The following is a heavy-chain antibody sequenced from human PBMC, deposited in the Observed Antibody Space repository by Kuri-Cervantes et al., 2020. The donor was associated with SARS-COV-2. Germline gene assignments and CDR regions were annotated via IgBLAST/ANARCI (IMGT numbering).Heavy chain of an antibody. CDR3: ARDDDAVAGIHYFDY. Sequence: GGSLRLSCAVSGFTFTSHAMHWVRQAPGKGLEWVALISYDGSNKFYADSVKGRFTISRDNSKNTLYLQMNSLRAEDTAVYYCARDDDAVAGIHYFDYWGQGTLVTVLL. V-gene: IGHV3-30*03. D-gene: IGHD6-19*01. CDR1: GFTFTSHA. CDR2: ISYDGSNK. J-gene: IGHJ4*02.